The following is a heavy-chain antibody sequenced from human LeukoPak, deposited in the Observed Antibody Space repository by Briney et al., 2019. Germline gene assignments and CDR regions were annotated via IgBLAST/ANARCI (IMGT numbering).Heavy chain of an antibody. D-gene: IGHD1-1*01. J-gene: IGHJ4*02. CDR3: VRGGASRWGTNSFDF. Sequence: SETLSLTCAVSNYSISDGHYWGWIRQPPGKGLGWIANAFQSGSTYYSPPLRSRVTVSVDTSKNQFSLMVRSVTAADTAVYYCVRGGASRWGTNSFDFWGQGKLVTVSS. CDR2: AFQSGST. V-gene: IGHV4-38-2*01. CDR1: NYSISDGHY.